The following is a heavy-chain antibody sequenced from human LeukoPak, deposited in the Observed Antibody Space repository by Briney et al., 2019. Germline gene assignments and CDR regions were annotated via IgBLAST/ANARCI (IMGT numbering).Heavy chain of an antibody. J-gene: IGHJ4*02. CDR2: INYSGST. CDR1: GGSISSYY. D-gene: IGHD1-26*01. V-gene: IGHV4-59*01. CDR3: ARHSERYGGLFDY. Sequence: SETLSLTCTVSGGSISSYYWSWIRQPPGKELEWIGDINYSGSTNYNPSLKSRVTISVDTSKDQFSLKLSSVTTADTAMYYCARHSERYGGLFDYWGQGTLVTVSS.